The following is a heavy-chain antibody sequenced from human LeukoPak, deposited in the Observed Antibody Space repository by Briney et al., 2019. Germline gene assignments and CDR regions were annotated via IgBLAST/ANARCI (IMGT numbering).Heavy chain of an antibody. CDR2: IIPIFGTT. CDR1: GGTLSNYA. CDR3: ARVRYRLAETYIDY. V-gene: IGHV1-69*06. J-gene: IGHJ4*02. Sequence: GASVKVSCKASGGTLSNYAISWVRQAPGQGLEWMGGIIPIFGTTNYAQKFQGRVTITADKSTTTAYMELSSLRSDDTAVYYCARVRYRLAETYIDYWGQGTLVTVSS. D-gene: IGHD3-16*01.